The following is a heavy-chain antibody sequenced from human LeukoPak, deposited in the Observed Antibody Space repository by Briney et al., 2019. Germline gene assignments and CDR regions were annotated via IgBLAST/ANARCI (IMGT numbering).Heavy chain of an antibody. J-gene: IGHJ4*02. CDR3: ARRDCSSFSCYSFDS. CDR2: ISGSGGST. D-gene: IGHD2-2*01. V-gene: IGHV3-23*01. CDR1: GFTFSSYA. Sequence: GGSLRLSCAASGFTFSSYAMYWVRQAPGKGLEWVSGISGSGGSTYYADSVKGRFTISRDNSKNTAYLQMNSLKAEDTAVYYCARRDCSSFSCYSFDSWGQGILVTVSS.